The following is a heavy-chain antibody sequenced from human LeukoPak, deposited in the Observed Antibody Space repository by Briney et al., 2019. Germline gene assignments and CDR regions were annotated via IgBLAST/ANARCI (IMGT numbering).Heavy chain of an antibody. CDR2: ISSSSSTI. J-gene: IGHJ4*02. CDR1: GFTFSDYY. Sequence: GGSLRLSCAASGFTFSDYYMSWIRQAPGKGLEWVSYISSSSSTIYYADSVKGRFTISRDNAKNSLYLQMNSLRAEDTAVYYCARDGIFGVVIPFDYWGQGTLVTVSS. CDR3: ARDGIFGVVIPFDY. D-gene: IGHD3-3*01. V-gene: IGHV3-11*04.